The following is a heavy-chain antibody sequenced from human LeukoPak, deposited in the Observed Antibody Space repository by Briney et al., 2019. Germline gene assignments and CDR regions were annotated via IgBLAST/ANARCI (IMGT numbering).Heavy chain of an antibody. V-gene: IGHV3-48*02. Sequence: PGGSLRLSCAVSGFTFSSHWMSWVRQAPGKGLEWVSYISSSSSTIYYADSVKGRFTISRDNAKNSLYLQMNSLRDEDTAVYYCARPWNYYYYYVMDVWGQGTTVTVSS. D-gene: IGHD1-1*01. CDR3: ARPWNYYYYYVMDV. CDR1: GFTFSSHW. CDR2: ISSSSSTI. J-gene: IGHJ6*02.